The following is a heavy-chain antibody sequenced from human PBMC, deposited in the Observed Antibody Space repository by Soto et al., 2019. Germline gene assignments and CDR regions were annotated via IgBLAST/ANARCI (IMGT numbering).Heavy chain of an antibody. Sequence: QVQLVESGGGVVQPGRSLRLSCAASGFTFSSYAMHWVRQAPGKGLEWVAVISYDGSNKYYADSVKGRFTISRDNSKNTLYLQMNSLRAEDTAVYYCARGDYDFWSGYSFDYWGQGTLVNGSP. V-gene: IGHV3-30-3*01. J-gene: IGHJ4*02. D-gene: IGHD3-3*01. CDR1: GFTFSSYA. CDR2: ISYDGSNK. CDR3: ARGDYDFWSGYSFDY.